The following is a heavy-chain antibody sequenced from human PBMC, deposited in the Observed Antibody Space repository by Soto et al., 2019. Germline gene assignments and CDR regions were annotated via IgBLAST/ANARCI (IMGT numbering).Heavy chain of an antibody. CDR2: IGAAGDT. Sequence: EVQLVESGGGLVQPGGSLRLSCAASGFTFSNYAMHWVRQPTGKGLEWVSGIGAAGDTYYPGSVKGRFTISRENAKNSLYLQMNSLKAGDPAVDYCAAGGVTSVAQFDYWGQGTLVTVSS. CDR1: GFTFSNYA. D-gene: IGHD3-16*01. J-gene: IGHJ4*02. V-gene: IGHV3-13*01. CDR3: AAGGVTSVAQFDY.